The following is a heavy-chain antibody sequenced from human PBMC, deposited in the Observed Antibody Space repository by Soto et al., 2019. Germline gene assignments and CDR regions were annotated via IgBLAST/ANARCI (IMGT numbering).Heavy chain of an antibody. CDR1: GGSISIGDYY. CDR2: SYYSGST. D-gene: IGHD2-15*01. Sequence: QVQLQESGPGLVKPSQTLSLTCTVSGGSISIGDYYWSWIRQPPGKVLEWIGYSYYSGSTYYNPSLKSRVTISVDTSKNQFSLKLSSVTAADTAVYYCARESVVAATLYWGQGTLVTVSS. J-gene: IGHJ4*02. V-gene: IGHV4-30-4*01. CDR3: ARESVVAATLY.